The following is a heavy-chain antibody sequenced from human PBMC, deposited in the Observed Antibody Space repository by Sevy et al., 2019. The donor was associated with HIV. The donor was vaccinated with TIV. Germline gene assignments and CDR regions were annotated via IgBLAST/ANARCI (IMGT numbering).Heavy chain of an antibody. CDR2: ISYDGSRK. J-gene: IGHJ3*01. CDR1: GFTFSSYA. CDR3: ARERDRQAINV. V-gene: IGHV3-30-3*01. Sequence: GGSLRLSCAASGFTFSSYAMHWVRQAPGKGLEWLAFISYDGSRKYYADSVKGRFTISRDNSKNTLFMQVNSLRAEDTALYYCARERDRQAINVWGQGTMVTVSS.